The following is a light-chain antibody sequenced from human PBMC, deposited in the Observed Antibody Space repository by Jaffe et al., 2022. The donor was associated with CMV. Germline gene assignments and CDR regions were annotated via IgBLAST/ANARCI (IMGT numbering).Light chain of an antibody. CDR3: QQYYAIPRT. CDR2: WAS. J-gene: IGKJ1*01. CDR1: QSILYTSNNLTY. V-gene: IGKV4-1*01. Sequence: DIVMTQSPDSLSVSLGERATIHCKSSQSILYTSNNLTYLAWYQQRPGQPPKLLIYWASTREYGVPDRFSGSGSATDFTLTISGLQAEDVAVYYCQQYYAIPRTFGQGTKVEVK.